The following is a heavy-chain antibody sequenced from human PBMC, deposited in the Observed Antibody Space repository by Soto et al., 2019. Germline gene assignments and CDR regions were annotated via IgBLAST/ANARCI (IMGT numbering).Heavy chain of an antibody. CDR2: ISYDGSNK. D-gene: IGHD3-3*01. CDR3: AKGLGTIFGVDPTLEHDY. V-gene: IGHV3-30*18. J-gene: IGHJ4*02. CDR1: GFTFSSYG. Sequence: GGSLRLSCAASGFTFSSYGMHWVRQAPGKGLEWVAVISYDGSNKYYADSVKGRFTISRDNSKNTLYLQMNSLRAEDTAVYYCAKGLGTIFGVDPTLEHDYWGQGTLVTVSS.